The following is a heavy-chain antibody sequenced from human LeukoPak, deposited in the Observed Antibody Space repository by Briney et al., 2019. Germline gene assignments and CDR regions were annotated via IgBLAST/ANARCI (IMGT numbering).Heavy chain of an antibody. CDR1: GFTFSSYA. J-gene: IGHJ4*02. CDR2: ISGSGDST. V-gene: IGHV3-23*01. Sequence: PGGSLRLSCAASGFTFSSYAMHWVRQAPGKGLEWVSAISGSGDSTYYADSVKGHFTISRDNSKNTLYLQMNSLRAEDTAIYYCAKANKALTATHIDSWGQGTLVTVSS. D-gene: IGHD1-14*01. CDR3: AKANKALTATHIDS.